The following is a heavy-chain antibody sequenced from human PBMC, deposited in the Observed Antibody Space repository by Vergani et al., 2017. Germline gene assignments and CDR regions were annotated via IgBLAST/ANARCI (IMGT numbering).Heavy chain of an antibody. V-gene: IGHV1-3*01. J-gene: IGHJ4*02. CDR2: INAGNGNT. CDR3: ARAAFGYDSSRGYFDY. Sequence: VQLVESGGGLVQPGGSLRLSCAASGFTFSSYAMHWVRQAPGQRLEWMGWINAGNGNTKYSQKFQGRVTITRDTSASTAYMELSSLRSEDTAVYYCARAAFGYDSSRGYFDYWGQGTLVTVSS. D-gene: IGHD3-22*01. CDR1: GFTFSSYA.